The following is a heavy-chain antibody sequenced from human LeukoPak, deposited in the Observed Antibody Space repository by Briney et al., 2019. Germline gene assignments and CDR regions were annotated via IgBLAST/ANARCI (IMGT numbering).Heavy chain of an antibody. Sequence: GGSLRLSCAASGFTFSDYYMSWIRQAPGKGLEWVSYISSSGSTIYYADSVKGRFTISRDNAKNSLYLQMNSLRAEDTAVYYCARSRYTRGPIYYYYGMDVWGQGTTVTVSS. CDR1: GFTFSDYY. D-gene: IGHD2-2*02. CDR3: ARSRYTRGPIYYYYGMDV. V-gene: IGHV3-11*04. J-gene: IGHJ6*02. CDR2: ISSSGSTI.